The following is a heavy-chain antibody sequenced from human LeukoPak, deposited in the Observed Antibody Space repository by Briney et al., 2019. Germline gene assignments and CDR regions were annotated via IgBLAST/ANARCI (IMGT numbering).Heavy chain of an antibody. CDR1: GGSFSGYY. J-gene: IGHJ4*02. Sequence: SETLPLTCAVYGGSFSGYYWSWIRQPPGKGLEWIGEINHSGSTNYNPSLKSRVTISVDTSKNQFSLKLSSVTAADTAVYYCAKRGGYSYGSILPLYFDYWGQGTLVTVSS. CDR2: INHSGST. CDR3: AKRGGYSYGSILPLYFDY. V-gene: IGHV4-34*01. D-gene: IGHD5-18*01.